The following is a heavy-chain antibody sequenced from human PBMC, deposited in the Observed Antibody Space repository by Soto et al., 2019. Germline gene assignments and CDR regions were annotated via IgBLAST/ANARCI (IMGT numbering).Heavy chain of an antibody. V-gene: IGHV3-30-3*01. CDR3: ARDPTNYDYVWGSYRSDAFDI. Sequence: GGSLRLSCAASGFTFISYAIHFVRHSPCKWLEWVAVISYDGSNKYYADSVKGRFTISRDNSKNTLYLQMNSLRAEDTAVYYCARDPTNYDYVWGSYRSDAFDIWGQGTMVTVSS. J-gene: IGHJ3*02. D-gene: IGHD3-16*02. CDR1: GFTFISYA. CDR2: ISYDGSNK.